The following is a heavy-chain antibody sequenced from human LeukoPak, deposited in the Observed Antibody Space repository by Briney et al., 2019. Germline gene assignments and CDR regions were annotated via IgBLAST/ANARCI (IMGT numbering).Heavy chain of an antibody. D-gene: IGHD4-17*01. CDR1: GFTFSSYA. CDR3: ATTVPTGGGAFDI. J-gene: IGHJ3*02. Sequence: GGSLRLSCAASGFTFSSYAMNWVRQAPGKGLEWGSTIRSSGGSTYYAHSVKGRFAISRDNAKNTLYLQMTSLRVEDTAVYYCATTVPTGGGAFDIWGQGSMVTVSS. V-gene: IGHV3-23*01. CDR2: IRSSGGST.